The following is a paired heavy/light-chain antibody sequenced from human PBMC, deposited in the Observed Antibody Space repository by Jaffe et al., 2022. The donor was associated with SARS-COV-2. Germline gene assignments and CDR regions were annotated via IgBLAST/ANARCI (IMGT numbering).Heavy chain of an antibody. CDR1: GYTFTNCA. Sequence: QVQLVQSGAEVKKPGASVKVSCKASGYTFTNCAMHWVRQAPGQSLEWMGWINAGSGNTKYSQNFQARVTITRDTSASTAYMELSSLRSEDTAVYYCAREPLYCTPTSCYNYYYYMDIWGKGTTVTVSS. J-gene: IGHJ6*03. D-gene: IGHD2-2*01. CDR3: AREPLYCTPTSCYNYYYYMDI. CDR2: INAGSGNT. V-gene: IGHV1-3*01.
Light chain of an antibody. Sequence: QTVVTQEPSLTVSPGGTVTLTCASSTGAVTSGSFPNWFRQKPGQAPTSLIYSTSDKHSWTPARFSGSLLGGKAALTLSGVQPEDEAEYYCLLYYGGTYVFGTGTKVTVL. CDR1: TGAVTSGSF. CDR3: LLYYGGTYV. J-gene: IGLJ1*01. V-gene: IGLV7-43*01. CDR2: STS.